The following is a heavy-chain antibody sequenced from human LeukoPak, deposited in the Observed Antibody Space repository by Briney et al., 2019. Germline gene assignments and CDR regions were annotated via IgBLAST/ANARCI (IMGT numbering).Heavy chain of an antibody. CDR2: SDDVGNT. D-gene: IGHD3-10*01. J-gene: IGHJ4*02. V-gene: IGHV4-4*07. Sequence: SETLSLTCSVSRGSIGGYKWAWIRQPAGKGLEWLGRSDDVGNTDYSPSLESRISVSVDKSRNQVSLKLISVTAADTAVYYCARAAKRPDGWIGGPYLWGQGVSVTVSS. CDR3: ARAAKRPDGWIGGPYL. CDR1: RGSIGGYK.